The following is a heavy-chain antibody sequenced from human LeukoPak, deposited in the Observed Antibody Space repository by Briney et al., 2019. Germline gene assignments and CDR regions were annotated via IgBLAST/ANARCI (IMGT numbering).Heavy chain of an antibody. CDR3: ARDPWGGDIVVIPAAIHDP. Sequence: GASVKVSCKASGYTFTSYATHWVRQAPGQRLEWMGWINAGNGNTKYSQKFQGRVTITRDTSASTAYMELSRLRSDDTAVFYCARDPWGGDIVVIPAAIHDPWGQGTLVTVSS. J-gene: IGHJ5*02. CDR2: INAGNGNT. V-gene: IGHV1-3*01. CDR1: GYTFTSYA. D-gene: IGHD2-2*01.